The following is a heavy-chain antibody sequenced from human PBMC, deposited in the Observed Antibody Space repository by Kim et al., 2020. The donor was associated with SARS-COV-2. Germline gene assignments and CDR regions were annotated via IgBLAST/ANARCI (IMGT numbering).Heavy chain of an antibody. Sequence: GGSLRLSCAASGFTFSSYEMNWVRQAPGKGLEWVSYISSSGSTIYYADSVKGRFTISRDNAKNSLYLQMNSLRAEDTAVYYCARGPKGIYYYYYYMDVWGKGTTVTVSS. J-gene: IGHJ6*03. CDR3: ARGPKGIYYYYYYMDV. CDR2: ISSSGSTI. D-gene: IGHD3-10*01. CDR1: GFTFSSYE. V-gene: IGHV3-48*03.